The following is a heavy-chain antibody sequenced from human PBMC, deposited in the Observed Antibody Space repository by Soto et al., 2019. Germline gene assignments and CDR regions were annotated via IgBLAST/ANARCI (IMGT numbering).Heavy chain of an antibody. CDR1: GFTFSGSW. D-gene: IGHD3-10*01. CDR2: INGDGSGT. CDR3: ATVIFGSGTANDY. J-gene: IGHJ4*02. V-gene: IGHV3-74*01. Sequence: EVQLVESGGGLVQPGGSLRLSCAASGFTFSGSWMDWVRQAPGKGLVWVSRINGDGSGTSYADFVKGRFTISRDDAKNTLFLQINGLRAEDTAVYYCATVIFGSGTANDYWGQGTLVTVSS.